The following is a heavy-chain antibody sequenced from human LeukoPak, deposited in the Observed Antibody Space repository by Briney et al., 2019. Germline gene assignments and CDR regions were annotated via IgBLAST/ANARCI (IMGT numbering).Heavy chain of an antibody. CDR3: ARPSTVTVEGYYYYYMDV. D-gene: IGHD4-17*01. CDR2: MNPNSGNT. J-gene: IGHJ6*03. V-gene: IGHV1-8*02. CDR1: GYTFTSYD. Sequence: ASVKVSCKASGYTFTSYDINWVRQATGQGLEWMGWMNPNSGNTSYAQKFQGRVTMTRNTSISTAYMELSSLRSEDTAVYYCARPSTVTVEGYYYYYMDVWGKGTTVTVSS.